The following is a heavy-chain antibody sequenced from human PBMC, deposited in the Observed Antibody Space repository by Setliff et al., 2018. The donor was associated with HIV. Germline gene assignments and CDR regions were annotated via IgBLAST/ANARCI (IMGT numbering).Heavy chain of an antibody. V-gene: IGHV3-21*01. CDR1: GFTFSSHS. CDR3: ASARIPTGGTSTSLDY. D-gene: IGHD1-1*01. Sequence: GGSLRLSCIASGFTFSSHSLNWVRQAPGKGLEWISYIDTTSRSTYYAESVKGRFTISRDSAKNSLYLQLNTLRPEDTAVYYCASARIPTGGTSTSLDYWGQGALVTVSS. CDR2: IDTTSRST. J-gene: IGHJ4*02.